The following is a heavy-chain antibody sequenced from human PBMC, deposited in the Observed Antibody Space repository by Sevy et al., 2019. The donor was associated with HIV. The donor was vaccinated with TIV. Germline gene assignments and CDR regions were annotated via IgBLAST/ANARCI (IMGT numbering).Heavy chain of an antibody. CDR2: ITGSSTTI. J-gene: IGHJ1*01. Sequence: GGSLRLSCAASGFAFSNYALTWVRQAPGKGLDSVSSITGSSTTIYYADSVKGRFTVSRDNSNNTLYLHINSLRAEDTAVYYCARDGLYGGNFEYFQHWGQGTLVTVSP. CDR1: GFAFSNYA. V-gene: IGHV3-23*01. D-gene: IGHD4-17*01. CDR3: ARDGLYGGNFEYFQH.